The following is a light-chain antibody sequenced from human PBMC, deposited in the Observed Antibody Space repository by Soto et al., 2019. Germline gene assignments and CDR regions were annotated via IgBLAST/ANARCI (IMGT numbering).Light chain of an antibody. CDR2: YDS. CDR1: NIGSKS. J-gene: IGLJ2*01. CDR3: QVWDSSSDRVV. Sequence: SYELTQPPSVSVAPGKTARITCGGNNIGSKSVHWYQQKPVQAPVLVIYYDSDRPSGISERFSGSNSGNTATLTISRVEAGDDADDYCQVWDSSSDRVVFCGVPKLTV. V-gene: IGLV3-21*04.